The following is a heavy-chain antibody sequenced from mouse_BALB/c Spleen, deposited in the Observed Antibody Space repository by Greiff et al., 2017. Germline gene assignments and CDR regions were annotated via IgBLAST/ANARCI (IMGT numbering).Heavy chain of an antibody. D-gene: IGHD1-1*01. Sequence: EVQLVESGGGLVKPGGSLKLSCAASGFTFSSYAMSWVRQTPEKRLEWVATISSGGSYTYYPDSVKGRFTISRDNAKNTLYLQMSSLRSEDTAMYYCARDYGSSYLDWFAYWGQGTLVTVSA. V-gene: IGHV5-9-3*01. CDR2: ISSGGSYT. CDR1: GFTFSSYA. J-gene: IGHJ3*01. CDR3: ARDYGSSYLDWFAY.